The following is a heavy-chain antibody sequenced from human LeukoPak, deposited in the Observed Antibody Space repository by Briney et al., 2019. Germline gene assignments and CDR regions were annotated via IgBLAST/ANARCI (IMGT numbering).Heavy chain of an antibody. CDR1: GFRFSMYG. CDR3: AKDGVGREGPHCSSTSCYFYAFDI. Sequence: GGSLRLSCAVSGFRFSMYGMSWVRQAPGKGLEWVTGIRNSGDSTYYADSVKGRFTISRDNSKNTLYLQMNSLRAEDTAVYYCAKDGVGREGPHCSSTSCYFYAFDIWGQGTMVTVSS. CDR2: IRNSGDST. D-gene: IGHD2-2*01. V-gene: IGHV3-23*01. J-gene: IGHJ3*02.